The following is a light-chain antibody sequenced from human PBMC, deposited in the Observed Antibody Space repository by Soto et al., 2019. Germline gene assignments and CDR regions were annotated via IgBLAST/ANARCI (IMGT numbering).Light chain of an antibody. CDR3: QQAKSFPFT. CDR2: TAS. Sequence: DIQMTQSPSSVSASVGDRVTITCRASQDINRWLAWYQQKPGEAPKLLIYTASTLQSGVPSRFSGSGSGTEFTLTISSLQPEDFATYHCQQAKSFPFTFGPGTTVDI. J-gene: IGKJ3*01. V-gene: IGKV1D-12*01. CDR1: QDINRW.